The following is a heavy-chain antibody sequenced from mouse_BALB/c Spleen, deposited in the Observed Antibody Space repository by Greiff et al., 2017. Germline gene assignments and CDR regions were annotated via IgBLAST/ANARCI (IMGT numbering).Heavy chain of an antibody. Sequence: LVKTGASVKISCMASGYSFTGYYMHWVKQSHGKSLEWIGYISCYNGATSYNQKFKGKATFTVDTSSSTAYMQFNSLTSEDSAVYYSATIYYGNSVYAMDYWGQGTSVTVSS. CDR1: GYSFTGYY. D-gene: IGHD2-1*01. CDR3: ATIYYGNSVYAMDY. J-gene: IGHJ4*01. V-gene: IGHV1S34*01. CDR2: ISCYNGAT.